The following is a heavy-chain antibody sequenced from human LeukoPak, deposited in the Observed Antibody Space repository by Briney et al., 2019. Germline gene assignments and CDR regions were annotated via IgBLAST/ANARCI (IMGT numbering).Heavy chain of an antibody. CDR1: GGTFSSYA. J-gene: IGHJ3*02. D-gene: IGHD4-23*01. Sequence: GVSVKVSCKASGGTFSSYAISWVRQAPGQGLEWMGRIIPILGIANYAQKFQGRVTITADKSTSTAYMELSSLRSEDTAVYYCARAATVVDAFDIWGQGTMVTVSS. CDR2: IIPILGIA. V-gene: IGHV1-69*04. CDR3: ARAATVVDAFDI.